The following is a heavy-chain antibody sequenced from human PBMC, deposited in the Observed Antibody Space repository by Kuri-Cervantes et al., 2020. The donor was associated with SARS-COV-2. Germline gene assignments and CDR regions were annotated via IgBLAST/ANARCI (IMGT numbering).Heavy chain of an antibody. CDR1: GFTFSDYY. V-gene: IGHV4-38-2*01. J-gene: IGHJ4*02. CDR3: ARLYSSGGNFDY. CDR2: IYYSGST. D-gene: IGHD6-19*01. Sequence: ESLKISCAASGFTFSDYYMSWIRQAPGKGLEWIGSIYYSGSTYYNPSLKSRVTMSVDTSKNQFSLKLNSVTAADTAVYYCARLYSSGGNFDYWGQGTLVTVSS.